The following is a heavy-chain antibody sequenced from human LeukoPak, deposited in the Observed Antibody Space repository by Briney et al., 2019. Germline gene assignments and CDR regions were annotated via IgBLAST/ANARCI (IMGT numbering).Heavy chain of an antibody. CDR1: GYTFTSYG. J-gene: IGHJ4*02. Sequence: EASVKVSCKASGYTFTSYGISWVRQAPGQGLEWMGWISAYNGNTNYAQKLQGRVTMTTDTSTSTAYMELRSLRSDDTAVYYCARDPTVQQLATPPDYWGQGTLVTVSS. V-gene: IGHV1-18*01. D-gene: IGHD6-13*01. CDR2: ISAYNGNT. CDR3: ARDPTVQQLATPPDY.